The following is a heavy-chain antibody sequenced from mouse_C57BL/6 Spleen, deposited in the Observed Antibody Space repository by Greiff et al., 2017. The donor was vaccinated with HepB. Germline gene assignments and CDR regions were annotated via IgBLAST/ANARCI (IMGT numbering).Heavy chain of an antibody. CDR1: GYTFTSYW. CDR3: ARRFIYYYGSSYYYAMDY. CDR2: IDPSDSYT. V-gene: IGHV1-59*01. D-gene: IGHD1-1*01. Sequence: QVQLQQSGAELVRPGTSVKLSCKASGYTFTSYWMHWVKQRPGQGLEWIGVIDPSDSYTNYNQKFKGKATLTVDTSSSTAYMQLSSLTSEDSAVYYCARRFIYYYGSSYYYAMDYWGQGTSVTVSS. J-gene: IGHJ4*01.